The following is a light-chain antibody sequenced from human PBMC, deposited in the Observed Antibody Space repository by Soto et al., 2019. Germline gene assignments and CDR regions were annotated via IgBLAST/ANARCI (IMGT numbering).Light chain of an antibody. V-gene: IGLV2-14*01. CDR1: SSDVGGYNY. J-gene: IGLJ1*01. CDR2: DVS. Sequence: QSALTQPASVSASPGQSIAISCTGSSSDVGGYNYVSWYQQHPGKAPKLMIYDVSNRPSGVSNRFSGSKSGNTASLTISGLQAEDEADYYCSSYTSSTTYVFGAGTKSPS. CDR3: SSYTSSTTYV.